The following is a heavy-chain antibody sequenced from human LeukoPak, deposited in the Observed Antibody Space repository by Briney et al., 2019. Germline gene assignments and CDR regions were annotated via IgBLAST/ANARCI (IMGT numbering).Heavy chain of an antibody. CDR1: GYTFTSYG. Sequence: ASVKVSCKASGYTFTSYGISWVRQAPGQGLEWMGWISAYNGNTNYAQKLQGRVTMTTDTSTSTAYMELRSLRSEDTAVYYCASLTTVTRDDYWGQGTLVTVSS. J-gene: IGHJ4*02. CDR3: ASLTTVTRDDY. V-gene: IGHV1-18*01. D-gene: IGHD4-17*01. CDR2: ISAYNGNT.